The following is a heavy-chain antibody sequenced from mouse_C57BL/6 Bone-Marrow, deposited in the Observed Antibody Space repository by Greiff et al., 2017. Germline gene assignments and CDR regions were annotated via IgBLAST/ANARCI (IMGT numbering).Heavy chain of an antibody. CDR2: IDPSDSYT. V-gene: IGHV1-50*01. J-gene: IGHJ2*01. CDR3: ARFISPFDY. D-gene: IGHD1-2*01. CDR1: GYTFTSYW. Sequence: QVQLQQPGAELVKPGASVKLSCKASGYTFTSYWMQWVKQRPGQGLEWIGEIDPSDSYTNYNQKFKGKATLTVDTSSSTAYMQLSSLTSEDSAVYYCARFISPFDYWGQGTTLTVSS.